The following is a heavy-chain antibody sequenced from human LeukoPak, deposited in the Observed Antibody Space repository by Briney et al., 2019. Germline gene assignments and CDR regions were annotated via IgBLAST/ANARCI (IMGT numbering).Heavy chain of an antibody. CDR3: AKELDSSGWYSDY. V-gene: IGHV3-33*06. CDR1: GFTFSSYG. CDR2: IWYDGSNK. Sequence: PGGSLRLSCAASGFTFSSYGMHWVRQAPGKGLEWVAVIWYDGSNKYYADSVKGRFTISRDNSKNTLYLQMKSLRAEDTAVYYCAKELDSSGWYSDYWGQGTLVTVSS. D-gene: IGHD6-19*01. J-gene: IGHJ4*02.